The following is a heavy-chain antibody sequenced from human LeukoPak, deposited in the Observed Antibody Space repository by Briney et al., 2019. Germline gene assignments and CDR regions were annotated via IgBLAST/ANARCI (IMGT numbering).Heavy chain of an antibody. J-gene: IGHJ3*02. CDR1: GGTFSSYA. CDR2: IIPIFGTA. Sequence: GASVKVSCKASGGTFSSYAISWVRQAPGQGLEWMGGIIPIFGTANYAQKFQGRVTITADKSTSTAYMELSSLRSEDTAVYYCARAQEYHYDSSDYFEFGAFDIWGQGTMVTVSS. V-gene: IGHV1-69*06. CDR3: ARAQEYHYDSSDYFEFGAFDI. D-gene: IGHD3-22*01.